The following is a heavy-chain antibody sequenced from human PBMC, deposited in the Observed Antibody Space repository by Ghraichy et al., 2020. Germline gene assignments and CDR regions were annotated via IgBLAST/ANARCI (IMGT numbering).Heavy chain of an antibody. Sequence: SQTLSLTCAISADSVSSNTASWNWVRQSPSRGLEWLGRTYYRSEWYYDYAVSVKSRVTFIPDTSRNQVSLELKSVTPEDTAVYYCARDKPHRPKAGNFDYWGQGTLVTVSS. CDR2: TYYRSEWYY. D-gene: IGHD6-13*01. CDR3: ARDKPHRPKAGNFDY. V-gene: IGHV6-1*01. J-gene: IGHJ4*02. CDR1: ADSVSSNTAS.